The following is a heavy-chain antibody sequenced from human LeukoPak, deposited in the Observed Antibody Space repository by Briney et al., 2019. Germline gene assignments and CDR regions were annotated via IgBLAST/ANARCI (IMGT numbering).Heavy chain of an antibody. J-gene: IGHJ6*03. CDR3: ARDLRRRVTAIGYGPREYYYYMDV. CDR1: GGPTSIGGDP. CDR2: ISYSGST. Sequence: SETLSLTCAFSGGPTSIGGDPWSWIRQPPGKGLEWIGYISYSGSTNYNPSLKRRVTISLDTSKNQFSLKLSSVTAADTAVYYCARDLRRRVTAIGYGPREYYYYMDVWGKGTTVTISS. D-gene: IGHD2-21*02. V-gene: IGHV4-61*08.